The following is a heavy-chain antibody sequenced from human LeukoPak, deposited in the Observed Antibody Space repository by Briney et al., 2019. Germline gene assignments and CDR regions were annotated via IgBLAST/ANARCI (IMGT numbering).Heavy chain of an antibody. CDR3: AKEKARNYYDSSGYGY. V-gene: IGHV3-33*06. Sequence: GGSLRLSCAASGFTFSSYGMHWVRQAPGKGLEWVAVIWYGGSNKYYADSVKGRFTISRDNSKNTLYLQMNSLRAEDTAVYYCAKEKARNYYDSSGYGYWGQGTLVTVSS. CDR2: IWYGGSNK. CDR1: GFTFSSYG. D-gene: IGHD3-22*01. J-gene: IGHJ4*02.